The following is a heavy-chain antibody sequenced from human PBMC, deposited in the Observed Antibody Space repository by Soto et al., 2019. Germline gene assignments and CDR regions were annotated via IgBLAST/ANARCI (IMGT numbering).Heavy chain of an antibody. V-gene: IGHV1-69*01. D-gene: IGHD6-13*01. Sequence: QVQLVQSGAEVKKPGSSVKVSCKASGGTFSSYAISWVRQAPGQGLEWMGGIIPIFGTANYAQKFQGRVTITEDESTSTAYMELSSLRSEDTAVCYCARVRWGQQLDRNWFDPWGQGTLVTVSS. CDR1: GGTFSSYA. CDR3: ARVRWGQQLDRNWFDP. J-gene: IGHJ5*02. CDR2: IIPIFGTA.